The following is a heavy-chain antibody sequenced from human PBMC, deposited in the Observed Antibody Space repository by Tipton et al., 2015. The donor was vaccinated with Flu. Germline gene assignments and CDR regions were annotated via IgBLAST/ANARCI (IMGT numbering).Heavy chain of an antibody. D-gene: IGHD6-13*01. J-gene: IGHJ5*02. CDR1: GGSITSGNYY. Sequence: TLSLTCTVSGGSITSGNYYWTWIRQPPGKGLEWIGSIYYSGSTYYNPSLKSRVTISVDTSKNQFSLKLTSVTAADTAVYYCARDPGSRMFDPWGQGTLVTVSS. CDR2: IYYSGST. V-gene: IGHV4-39*07. CDR3: ARDPGSRMFDP.